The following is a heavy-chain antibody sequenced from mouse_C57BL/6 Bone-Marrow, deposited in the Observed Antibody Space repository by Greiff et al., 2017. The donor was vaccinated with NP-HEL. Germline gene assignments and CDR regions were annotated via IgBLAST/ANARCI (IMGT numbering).Heavy chain of an antibody. CDR1: GYTFTSYG. Sequence: QVQLQQSGAELARPGASVKLSCKASGYTFTSYGISWVKQRTGQGLEWIGEIYPRSGNTYYNEKFKGKATLTADKSSRTAYIELRSLTSEDSAVYFCATRVYYYGSSYFDYWGQGTTLTVSS. CDR2: IYPRSGNT. V-gene: IGHV1-81*01. D-gene: IGHD1-1*01. J-gene: IGHJ2*01. CDR3: ATRVYYYGSSYFDY.